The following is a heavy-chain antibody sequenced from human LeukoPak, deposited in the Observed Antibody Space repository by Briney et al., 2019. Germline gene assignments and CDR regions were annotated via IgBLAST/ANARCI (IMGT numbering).Heavy chain of an antibody. CDR2: ISGSGGST. CDR3: ARDWVAVGGDYMDV. D-gene: IGHD2-15*01. V-gene: IGHV3-23*01. CDR1: GGSFSGYY. Sequence: ETLPLTCAVYGGSFSGYYWSWIRQAPGKGLEWVSAISGSGGSTYYADSVKGRFTISRDNSKNTLYLQMNSLRADDTAVYYCARDWVAVGGDYMDVWGKGTTVTISS. J-gene: IGHJ6*03.